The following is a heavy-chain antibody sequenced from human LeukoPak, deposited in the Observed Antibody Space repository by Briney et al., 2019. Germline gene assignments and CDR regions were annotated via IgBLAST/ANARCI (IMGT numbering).Heavy chain of an antibody. Sequence: PSETLSPTCTVSGGSISSHYWSWIRQPPGKGLEWIGYIYYSGSTNYNPSLKSRVTISVDTSKNQFSLKLSSVTAADTAVYYCARGQSITIFGVVTNYYMDVWGKGTTVTVSS. V-gene: IGHV4-59*11. CDR2: IYYSGST. CDR3: ARGQSITIFGVVTNYYMDV. J-gene: IGHJ6*03. CDR1: GGSISSHY. D-gene: IGHD3-3*01.